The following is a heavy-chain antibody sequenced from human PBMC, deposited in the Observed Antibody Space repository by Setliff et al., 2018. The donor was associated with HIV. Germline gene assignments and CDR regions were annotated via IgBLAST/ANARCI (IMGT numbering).Heavy chain of an antibody. V-gene: IGHV3-7*03. Sequence: GGSLRLSCVASGITFSSYWMSWVRQAPGKGLEWVANIKQDGSERSYVDSVKGRFTISRDNSKNTLYLQMNSLRVEDTAVYYCARDVGGPYYYDSSGPPYYYYGMDVWGQGTTVTVSS. D-gene: IGHD3-22*01. CDR3: ARDVGGPYYYDSSGPPYYYYGMDV. CDR2: IKQDGSER. J-gene: IGHJ6*02. CDR1: GITFSSYW.